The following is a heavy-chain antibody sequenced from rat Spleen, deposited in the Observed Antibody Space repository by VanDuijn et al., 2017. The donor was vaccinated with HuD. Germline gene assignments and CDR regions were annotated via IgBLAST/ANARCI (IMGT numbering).Heavy chain of an antibody. V-gene: IGHV5-58*01. D-gene: IGHD1-2*01. CDR3: GKDMNYFSTYPFYLMGA. Sequence: EVQLVETGGGLVHPGESLKLSCVASGFTFSSYWMFWIRQAPGEGLEWLSSISPDGGSTYYPDSMKGRFTIYRDNAENTVYLQMNSLRSEDTATYFCGKDMNYFSTYPFYLMGAWGQGTSVTVSS. CDR1: GFTFSSYW. CDR2: ISPDGGST. J-gene: IGHJ4*01.